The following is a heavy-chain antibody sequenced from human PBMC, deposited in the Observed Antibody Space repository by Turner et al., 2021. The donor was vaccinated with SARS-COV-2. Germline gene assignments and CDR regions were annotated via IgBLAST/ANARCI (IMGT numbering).Heavy chain of an antibody. V-gene: IGHV4-30-4*01. CDR1: GGSISSGDYY. CDR3: ARVVVLRRAYFDY. J-gene: IGHJ4*02. D-gene: IGHD2-8*01. CDR2: IYDSGST. Sequence: QVQLQEPGPGLVKPSQTLSLTCTVSGGSISSGDYYWSWIRQPPGKGLEWIGYIYDSGSTYYNPSLKSRVTISVDTSKNQFSLKLSSVTAADTAVYYCARVVVLRRAYFDYWGQGTLVTVSS.